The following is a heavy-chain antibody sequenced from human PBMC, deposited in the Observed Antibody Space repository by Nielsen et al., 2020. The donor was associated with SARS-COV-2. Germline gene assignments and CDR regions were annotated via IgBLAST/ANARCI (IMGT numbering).Heavy chain of an antibody. CDR2: ISAYNGNT. V-gene: IGHV1-18*01. Sequence: ASVKVSCKASGYTFTSYGISWVRQAPGQGLEWMGWISAYNGNTNYAQKLQGRVTMTTDTSTSTAYMELRSLRSDDTAVYYCARETPSRYGDLIRYWGQGTLVTVSS. D-gene: IGHD4-17*01. CDR1: GYTFTSYG. J-gene: IGHJ4*02. CDR3: ARETPSRYGDLIRY.